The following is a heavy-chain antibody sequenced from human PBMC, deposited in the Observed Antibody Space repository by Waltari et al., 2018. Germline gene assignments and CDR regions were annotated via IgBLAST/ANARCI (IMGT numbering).Heavy chain of an antibody. J-gene: IGHJ4*02. Sequence: EVQLVESGGGLVQPGGSLRLSCAASGFTLSCSWLSWARQAPGKGLEWVANIKQDGSEKYYVDSVKGRFTISRDNAKNSLYLQMNSLRAEDTAVYYCARGGDYTVFDYWGQGTLVTVSS. V-gene: IGHV3-7*03. D-gene: IGHD4-17*01. CDR3: ARGGDYTVFDY. CDR1: GFTLSCSW. CDR2: IKQDGSEK.